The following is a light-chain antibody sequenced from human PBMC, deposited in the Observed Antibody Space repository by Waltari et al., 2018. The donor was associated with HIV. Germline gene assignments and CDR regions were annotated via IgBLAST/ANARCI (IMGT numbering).Light chain of an antibody. CDR1: HNS. Sequence: QSVLTQPPSVSASPGQRVPISCSGSHNSVSWYQQFPGAAPKLLIHENNKRPSGIPDRFSGSKSGTSATLDITGLQTGDEAEYFCAAWADSMGMAFGGGTKLTVL. J-gene: IGLJ2*01. CDR3: AAWADSMGMA. CDR2: ENN. V-gene: IGLV1-51*02.